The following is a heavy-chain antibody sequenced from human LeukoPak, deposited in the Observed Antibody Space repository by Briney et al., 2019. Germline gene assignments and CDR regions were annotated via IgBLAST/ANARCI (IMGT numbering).Heavy chain of an antibody. CDR2: IYPGDSDT. V-gene: IGHV5-51*01. J-gene: IGHJ5*02. Sequence: GESQKISCKGSGYSFTSYWIGWVRQMPGKGLEWMGTIYPGDSDTRYSPSFQGQVTISADKSISTAYLQWSSLKASDTAMYYCARRTYYYDSSGPNWFDPWGQGTLVTVSS. CDR3: ARRTYYYDSSGPNWFDP. CDR1: GYSFTSYW. D-gene: IGHD3-22*01.